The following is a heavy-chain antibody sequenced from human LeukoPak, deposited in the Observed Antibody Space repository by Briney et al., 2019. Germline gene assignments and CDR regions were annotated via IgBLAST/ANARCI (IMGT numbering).Heavy chain of an antibody. Sequence: PGGSLRLSCAAPGFTFSSYAMHWVRQAPGKGLEWVAVISYDGSNKYYADSVKGRFTISRDNSKNTLYLQMNSLRAEDTAVYYCATNGSGRKAPLPCYWGQGTLVTVSS. D-gene: IGHD3-10*01. J-gene: IGHJ4*02. V-gene: IGHV3-30-3*01. CDR2: ISYDGSNK. CDR1: GFTFSSYA. CDR3: ATNGSGRKAPLPCY.